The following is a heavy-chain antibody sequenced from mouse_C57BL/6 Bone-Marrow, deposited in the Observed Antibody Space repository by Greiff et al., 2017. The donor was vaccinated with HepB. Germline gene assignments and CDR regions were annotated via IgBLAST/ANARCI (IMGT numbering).Heavy chain of an antibody. CDR3: ASDLLWLRQSY. J-gene: IGHJ3*01. D-gene: IGHD2-2*01. V-gene: IGHV5-12*01. CDR1: GFTFSDYY. Sequence: DVKLVESGGGLVQPGGSLKLSCAASGFTFSDYYMYWVRQTPEKRLEWVAYISNGGGSTYYPDTVKGRFTISRDNAKNTLYLQMSRLKSEDTAMYYCASDLLWLRQSYWGQGTLVTVSA. CDR2: ISNGGGST.